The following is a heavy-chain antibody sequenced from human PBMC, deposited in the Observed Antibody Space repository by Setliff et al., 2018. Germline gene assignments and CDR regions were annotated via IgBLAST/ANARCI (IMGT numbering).Heavy chain of an antibody. D-gene: IGHD4-17*01. CDR3: TRGPNLYGDLDS. Sequence: PGGSLRLSCAASGFTFSAVALHWVRQAPGRGLEWLGRVRTQGSTYATSYAASVEGRFIIARDDSKNTTYLQMNSLRVEDTAVYYCTRGPNLYGDLDSWGLGTLVTVSS. V-gene: IGHV3-73*01. CDR2: VRTQGSTYAT. J-gene: IGHJ4*02. CDR1: GFTFSAVA.